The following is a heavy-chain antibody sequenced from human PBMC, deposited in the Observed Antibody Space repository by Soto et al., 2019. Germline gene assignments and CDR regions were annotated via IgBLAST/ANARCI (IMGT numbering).Heavy chain of an antibody. CDR1: GFTFSSYA. J-gene: IGHJ6*03. V-gene: IGHV3-23*01. D-gene: IGHD3-9*01. CDR2: ISGSGGST. CDR3: AKDGSYYDILTGLGNFYYYYYMEV. Sequence: GGSLRLSCAASGFTFSSYAMSWVRQAPGKGLEWVSAISGSGGSTYYADSVKGRFTISRDNSKNTLYLQMNSLRAEDTAVYYCAKDGSYYDILTGLGNFYYYYYMEVWGKGTTVTVSS.